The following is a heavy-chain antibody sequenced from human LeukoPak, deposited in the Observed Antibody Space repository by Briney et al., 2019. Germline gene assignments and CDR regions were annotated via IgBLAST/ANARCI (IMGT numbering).Heavy chain of an antibody. CDR3: AREWYSSRWFDP. CDR1: GGSISSGSYY. Sequence: PSETLSLTCTVSGGSISSGSYYWSWIRQPAGKGLEWIGRIYTSGSTNYNPSLKSRVTISVDPSKKQFFLKLNSVTAADTAVYYCAREWYSSRWFDPWGQGTVVTVSS. D-gene: IGHD2-2*01. J-gene: IGHJ5*02. CDR2: IYTSGST. V-gene: IGHV4-61*02.